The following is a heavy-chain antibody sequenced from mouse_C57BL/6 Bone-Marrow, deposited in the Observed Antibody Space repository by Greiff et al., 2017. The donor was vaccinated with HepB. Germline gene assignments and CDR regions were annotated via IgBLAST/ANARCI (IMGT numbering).Heavy chain of an antibody. CDR1: GFTFTDYY. Sequence: DVMLVESGGGLVQPGGSLSLSCAASGFTFTDYYMSWVRQPPGKALEWLGFIRNKANGYTTEYSASVKGRFTISRDNSQSILYLQMNAQRAEDSATYYCARLHSSGYVRYYAMDYWGQGTSVTVSS. CDR3: ARLHSSGYVRYYAMDY. V-gene: IGHV7-3*01. D-gene: IGHD3-2*02. J-gene: IGHJ4*01. CDR2: IRNKANGYTT.